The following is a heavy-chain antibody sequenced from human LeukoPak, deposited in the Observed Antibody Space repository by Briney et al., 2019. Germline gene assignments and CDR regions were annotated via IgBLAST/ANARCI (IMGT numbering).Heavy chain of an antibody. CDR2: IRYDGSNK. V-gene: IGHV3-30*02. CDR3: ASLCGGDCPLGDF. CDR1: GFTFSSYG. J-gene: IGHJ4*02. D-gene: IGHD2-21*02. Sequence: GGSLRLSCAASGFTFSSYGMHWVRQAPGKGLEWVAFIRYDGSNKYYADSVKGRFTISRDNSKNTLYLQMNSLRAEDTAVYYCASLCGGDCPLGDFWGQGTLVTVSS.